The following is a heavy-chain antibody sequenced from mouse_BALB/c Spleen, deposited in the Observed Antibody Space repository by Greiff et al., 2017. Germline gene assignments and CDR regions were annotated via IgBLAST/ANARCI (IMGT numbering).Heavy chain of an antibody. Sequence: EVKLVESGGGLVQPGGSRKLSCAASGFTFSSFGMHWVRQAPEKGLEWVAYISSGSSTIYYADTVKGRFTISRDNPKNTLFLQMTSLRSEDTAMYYCARSGGYDDAMDYWGQGTSVTVSS. CDR2: ISSGSSTI. CDR3: ARSGGYDDAMDY. V-gene: IGHV5-17*02. J-gene: IGHJ4*01. CDR1: GFTFSSFG. D-gene: IGHD2-2*01.